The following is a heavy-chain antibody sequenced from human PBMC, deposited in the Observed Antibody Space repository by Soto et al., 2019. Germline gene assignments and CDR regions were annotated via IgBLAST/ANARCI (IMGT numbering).Heavy chain of an antibody. Sequence: SGATLVNPTQTLTLTCTFSGFSLRSSGVGVGWIRQPPGKALEWLALIYWNDDKRYSPSLRSRLTITKDTSKNQVVLTMTNMDPVDTATYYCAHNGPPFHDILAGPIWGQGTLVTVSS. D-gene: IGHD3-9*01. J-gene: IGHJ4*02. CDR3: AHNGPPFHDILAGPI. CDR2: IYWNDDK. CDR1: GFSLRSSGVG. V-gene: IGHV2-5*01.